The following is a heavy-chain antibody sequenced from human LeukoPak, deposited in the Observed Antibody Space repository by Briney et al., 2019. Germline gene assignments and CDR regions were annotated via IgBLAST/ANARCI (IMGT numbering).Heavy chain of an antibody. J-gene: IGHJ4*02. CDR3: ARNRYLYGSGSYFDE. Sequence: SESLSLTCTVSGDSIGSYCWSWVRQPPGKGLERIGSFYYIGSTNYNPSLKSRVTISLDTSMKVVHLSVTSVTEADTDVYYRARNRYLYGSGSYFDEWGQGTLVTVSS. D-gene: IGHD3-10*01. CDR1: GDSIGSYC. CDR2: FYYIGST. V-gene: IGHV4-59*01.